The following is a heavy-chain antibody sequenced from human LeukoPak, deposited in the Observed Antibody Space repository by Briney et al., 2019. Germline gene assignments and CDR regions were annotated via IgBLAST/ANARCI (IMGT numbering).Heavy chain of an antibody. V-gene: IGHV3-11*01. D-gene: IGHD3-22*01. CDR2: ISSSGSTI. Sequence: GGSLRLSCAASGFTFSDYYMSWIRQAPGKGLEWVSYISSSGSTIYYADSVKGRFTISRDNAKNSLYLQMNSLRAEDTAVYYCARVLGSGYYDSSGYYYYPWGQGTLVTVSS. J-gene: IGHJ5*02. CDR1: GFTFSDYY. CDR3: ARVLGSGYYDSSGYYYYP.